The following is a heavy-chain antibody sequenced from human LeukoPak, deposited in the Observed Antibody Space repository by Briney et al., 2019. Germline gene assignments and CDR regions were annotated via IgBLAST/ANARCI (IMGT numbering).Heavy chain of an antibody. D-gene: IGHD3-22*01. V-gene: IGHV3-21*06. CDR1: GFTLSSYY. CDR3: ARDEGYYDSRGSFDY. CDR2: ISGASSYI. Sequence: GGSLRLSCAASGFTLSSYYMNWVRQAPGKGLEWVSSISGASSYISYADSVKGRFTISRDNAKNSLYLQMNSLRAEDTAVYYCARDEGYYDSRGSFDYWGQGTLVTVSS. J-gene: IGHJ4*02.